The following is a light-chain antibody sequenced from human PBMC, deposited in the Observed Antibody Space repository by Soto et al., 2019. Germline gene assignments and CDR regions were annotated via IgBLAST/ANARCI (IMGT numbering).Light chain of an antibody. J-gene: IGKJ1*01. V-gene: IGKV1-5*01. Sequence: IQRTQSPSTLSASVGNRVTITCGASQSISSWLAWYQQKPGKAPKLLIYDASSLESGVPSRFSGSGSGTEFTLTISSLKTDDVATYDCQQYNSYTWTFCQGTKVDIK. CDR3: QQYNSYTWT. CDR1: QSISSW. CDR2: DAS.